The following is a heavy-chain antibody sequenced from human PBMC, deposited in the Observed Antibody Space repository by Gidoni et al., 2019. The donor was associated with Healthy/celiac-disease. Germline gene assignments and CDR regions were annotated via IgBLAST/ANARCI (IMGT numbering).Heavy chain of an antibody. J-gene: IGHJ6*02. D-gene: IGHD3-3*01. CDR2: IIPIFGTA. V-gene: IGHV1-69*01. CDR3: ARDYGRKYYDFWSGYYGMDV. CDR1: GGTFSSYA. Sequence: QVQLVQSGAEVKKPGSSVKVSCKASGGTFSSYAISWVRQAPGQGLEWMGGIIPIFGTANYAQKFQGRVTITADESTSTAYMELSSLRSEDTAVYYCARDYGRKYYDFWSGYYGMDVWGQGTTVTVSS.